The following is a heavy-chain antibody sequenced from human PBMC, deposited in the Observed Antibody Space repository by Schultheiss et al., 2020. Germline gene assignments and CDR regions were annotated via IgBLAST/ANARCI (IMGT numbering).Heavy chain of an antibody. CDR2: ISSSGSTI. V-gene: IGHV3-48*04. J-gene: IGHJ6*02. Sequence: GGSLRLSCAASGFTFSSYGMHWVRQAPGKGLEWVSYISSSGSTIYYADSVKGRFTISRDNAKNSLYLQMNSLGAEDTAVYYCARAGGEAARRFPYYNGMDVWGQGTTVTVAS. D-gene: IGHD6-6*01. CDR1: GFTFSSYG. CDR3: ARAGGEAARRFPYYNGMDV.